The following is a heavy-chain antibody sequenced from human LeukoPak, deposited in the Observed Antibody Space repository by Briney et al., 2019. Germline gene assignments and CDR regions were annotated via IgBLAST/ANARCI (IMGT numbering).Heavy chain of an antibody. D-gene: IGHD1-26*01. CDR3: AKAGSIRFDY. J-gene: IGHJ4*02. Sequence: PSETLSLTCTVSGYSISSGYYWGWIRQPPGKGLEWIGSIYYSGSTYYNPSLKSRVTISVDTSKNQFSLKLSSVTAADTAVYYCAKAGSIRFDYWGQGTLVTVSS. CDR2: IYYSGST. CDR1: GYSISSGYY. V-gene: IGHV4-38-2*02.